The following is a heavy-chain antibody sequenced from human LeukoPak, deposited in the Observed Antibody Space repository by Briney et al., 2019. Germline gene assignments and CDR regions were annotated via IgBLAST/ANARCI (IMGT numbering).Heavy chain of an antibody. J-gene: IGHJ4*02. D-gene: IGHD3-10*01. CDR3: ARGAKDFLWFGELFDYFDY. CDR1: GYTFTSYA. V-gene: IGHV1-3*01. Sequence: ASVKVSCKASGYTFTSYAMHWVRQAPGQRLEWMGWINAGNGNTKYSQKFQGRVTITRDTSASTAYMELSSLRPEDTAVYYCARGAKDFLWFGELFDYFDYWGQGTLVTVSS. CDR2: INAGNGNT.